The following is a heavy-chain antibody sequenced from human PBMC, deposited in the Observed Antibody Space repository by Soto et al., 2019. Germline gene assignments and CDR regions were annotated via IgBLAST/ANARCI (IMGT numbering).Heavy chain of an antibody. Sequence: QVQLQESGPGLVRPSQTLSLTCTVSGGSITHGDYYWNWIRQHPGKGLEWIGYINYRGTTFYNPSLKSRVFISVETSKNQFSLNLSSVTAADTAVYFCARDAPGEAPYWGQGTLVTVSS. CDR2: INYRGTT. J-gene: IGHJ4*02. CDR3: ARDAPGEAPY. D-gene: IGHD2-2*01. CDR1: GGSITHGDYY. V-gene: IGHV4-31*03.